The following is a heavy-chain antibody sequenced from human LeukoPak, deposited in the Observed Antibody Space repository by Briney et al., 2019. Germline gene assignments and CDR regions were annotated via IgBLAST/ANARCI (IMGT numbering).Heavy chain of an antibody. CDR3: AGYHAYGVTTPPLGY. D-gene: IGHD4-17*01. Sequence: SETLSLTCTVSAYSISSGYYWGWIRQPPGKGLEWIGSIYHGGSTYYNPSLKSRVTISVDTSKNYFSLKLSSVTAADTAVYYCAGYHAYGVTTPPLGYWGQGTLVTVSS. CDR1: AYSISSGYY. J-gene: IGHJ4*02. V-gene: IGHV4-38-2*02. CDR2: IYHGGST.